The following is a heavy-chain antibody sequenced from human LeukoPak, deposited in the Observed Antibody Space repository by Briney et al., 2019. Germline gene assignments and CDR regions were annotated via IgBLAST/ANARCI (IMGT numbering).Heavy chain of an antibody. CDR3: ARTTSYCGGDCYVD. V-gene: IGHV2-70*04. J-gene: IGHJ4*02. CDR1: GFSLSTSGMR. D-gene: IGHD2-21*02. CDR2: IDWDDDK. Sequence: SGPALVKPTQTLTLTCTFSGFSLSTSGMRVSWIRQPPGKALEWLARIDWDDDKFYSTSLKTRLTISKDPYKNQVVLTMTNMDPVDTATYYCARTTSYCGGDCYVDWGQGTLVTVSS.